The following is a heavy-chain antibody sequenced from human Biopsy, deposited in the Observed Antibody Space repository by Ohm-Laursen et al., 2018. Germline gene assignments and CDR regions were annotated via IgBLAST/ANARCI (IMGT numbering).Heavy chain of an antibody. Sequence: GTLSLTCTVSDVSISTYYWSWIRQSPGRGLEWIAHIYYNGDTDYNPSLKSRVTISLDAPKNQFSLKMSAVTAADTAIYYCARGAIGVATTFDLWGQGTMVAVSP. V-gene: IGHV4-59*01. D-gene: IGHD5-12*01. CDR3: ARGAIGVATTFDL. J-gene: IGHJ3*01. CDR1: DVSISTYY. CDR2: IYYNGDT.